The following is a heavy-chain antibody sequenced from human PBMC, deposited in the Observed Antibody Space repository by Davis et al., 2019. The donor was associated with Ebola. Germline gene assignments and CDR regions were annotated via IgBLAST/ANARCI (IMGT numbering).Heavy chain of an antibody. Sequence: SVKVSCKVFGYTLSEFSMHWVRQAPGQGLEWMGGIIPIFGTANYAQKFQGRVTITADKSTSTAYMELSSLRSEDTAVYYCARDDWNQNWFDPWGQGTLVTVSS. D-gene: IGHD1-1*01. CDR2: IIPIFGTA. V-gene: IGHV1-69*06. J-gene: IGHJ5*02. CDR3: ARDDWNQNWFDP. CDR1: GYTLSEFS.